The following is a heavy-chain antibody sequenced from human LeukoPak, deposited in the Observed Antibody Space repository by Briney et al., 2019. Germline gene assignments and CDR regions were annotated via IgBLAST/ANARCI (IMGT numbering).Heavy chain of an antibody. J-gene: IGHJ4*02. CDR3: ARMDELDY. V-gene: IGHV3-9*01. CDR2: ISWNSGSV. CDR1: RFTFDDYV. Sequence: GGSLRLSCAASRFTFDDYVMHWVRQAPGKGLEWVSGISWNSGSVGYADSVKGRFTISRDNAKNSPYLQMNSLRAEDTALYYCARMDELDYWGQGTLVTVSS. D-gene: IGHD2-8*01.